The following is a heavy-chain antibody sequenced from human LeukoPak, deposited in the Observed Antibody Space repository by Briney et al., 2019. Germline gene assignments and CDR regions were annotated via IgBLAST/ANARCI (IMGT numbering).Heavy chain of an antibody. CDR3: ARGYDFWSGNDAFDI. V-gene: IGHV1-69*04. J-gene: IGHJ3*02. Sequence: GASVKVSCKASGGTFSSYAISWVRQAPGQGLEWTGRIIPILGIANYAQKFQGRVTITADKSTSTAYMELSSLRSEDTAVYYCARGYDFWSGNDAFDIWGQGTMVTVSS. D-gene: IGHD3-3*01. CDR1: GGTFSSYA. CDR2: IIPILGIA.